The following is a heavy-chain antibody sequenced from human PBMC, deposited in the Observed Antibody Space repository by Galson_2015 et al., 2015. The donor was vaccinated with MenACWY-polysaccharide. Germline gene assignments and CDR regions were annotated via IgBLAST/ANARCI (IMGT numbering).Heavy chain of an antibody. Sequence: ETLSLTCTVSGGSLSGSYWSWTRRPPGKGLEWIGYIYYSGSTNYNPSLKSRVTMSLDISKNQFSLKLSSVTAADTAVYYCARSGTSTSWLYYYCGMDVWGQGTTVTVSS. V-gene: IGHV4-59*01. CDR3: ARSGTSTSWLYYYCGMDV. J-gene: IGHJ6*02. CDR2: IYYSGST. D-gene: IGHD2-2*01. CDR1: GGSLSGSY.